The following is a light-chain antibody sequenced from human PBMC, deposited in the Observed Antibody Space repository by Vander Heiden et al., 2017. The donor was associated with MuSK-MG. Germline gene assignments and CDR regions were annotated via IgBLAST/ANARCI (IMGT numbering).Light chain of an antibody. V-gene: IGKV2D-29*01. J-gene: IGKJ1*01. Sequence: DIVLTQTPLFLSVTPGQPASISCRSSQRLVDNDGHTDLFWYLQKPGQPPQLLIYEVSNRFYGVPERFSGSGSGTDFTLESSRGEAEDVGVYYVMQSKHLRTFGQGTKVEI. CDR1: QRLVDNDGHTD. CDR2: EVS. CDR3: MQSKHLRT.